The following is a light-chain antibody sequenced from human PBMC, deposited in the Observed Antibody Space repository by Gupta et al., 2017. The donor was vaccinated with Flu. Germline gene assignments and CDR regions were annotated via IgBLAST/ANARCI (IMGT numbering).Light chain of an antibody. CDR3: MQGGRCPWA. CDR2: EAS. V-gene: IGKV2-30*01. J-gene: IGKJ1*01. Sequence: VTLGQPASISCRSSQSRGYSDGNNYLYWFQQRPGQPPRRLIYEASHRESGVPDSFSGSGSGTDFILKISRVEAEDVGVYYCMQGGRCPWAFGQGTXVEIK. CDR1: QSRGYSDGNNY.